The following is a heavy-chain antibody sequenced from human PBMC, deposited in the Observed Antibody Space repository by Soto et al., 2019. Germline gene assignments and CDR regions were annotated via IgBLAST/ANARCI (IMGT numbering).Heavy chain of an antibody. CDR1: GYIVIQYY. Sequence: QVQLVQSGAEVKKPGASVKVSCKASGYIVIQYYIHWVRQAPGQGLEWMAIINPNGGSTNYAQKFQGRVTVTSDTSTSTVSMELNSLASDDTAVYFCARSLLQGDFWCQGTLVTVSS. D-gene: IGHD2-21*01. CDR2: INPNGGST. J-gene: IGHJ4*02. V-gene: IGHV1-46*01. CDR3: ARSLLQGDF.